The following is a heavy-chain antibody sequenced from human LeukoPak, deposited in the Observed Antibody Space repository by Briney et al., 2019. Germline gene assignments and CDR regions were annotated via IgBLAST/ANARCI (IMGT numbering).Heavy chain of an antibody. CDR1: GYSFTSYW. V-gene: IGHV5-51*01. CDR3: ARHGHCTNGVCYSNYYYYMDV. Sequence: PGDSLKISCKGSGYSFTSYWIGWVRQMRGKGLEWMGIIYPDDSDTRYSPSFEGQVIIAVDKSISTAYLQWSSLKASDTATYYCARHGHCTNGVCYSNYYYYMDVWGKGTTVTVSS. J-gene: IGHJ6*03. D-gene: IGHD2-8*01. CDR2: IYPDDSDT.